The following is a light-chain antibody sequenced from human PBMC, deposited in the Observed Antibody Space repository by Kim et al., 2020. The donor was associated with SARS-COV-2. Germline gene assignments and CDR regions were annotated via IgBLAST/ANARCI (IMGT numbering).Light chain of an antibody. Sequence: LSPGERATLSCRASQTVINSYLSWFQHKPGQAPRLLIYGASSRATDIPDRFSGSGSGTDFTLTISRVEPEDFAVYYCQQYGISPYNFGQGTKLEI. CDR1: QTVINSY. CDR3: QQYGISPYN. V-gene: IGKV3-20*01. J-gene: IGKJ2*01. CDR2: GAS.